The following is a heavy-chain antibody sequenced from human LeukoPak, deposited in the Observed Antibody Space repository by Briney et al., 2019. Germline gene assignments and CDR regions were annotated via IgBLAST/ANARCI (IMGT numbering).Heavy chain of an antibody. CDR2: INPNSGGT. CDR1: GYTFTGYY. Sequence: ASVKVSCKASGYTFTGYYMHWVRQAPGQGLEWMGWINPNSGGTNYAQKFQGRVTMTRDTSISTAYMELSRLRSDDTAVYYCARSGVVVTAIPGIYYYYYMDVWGKGTTVTASS. CDR3: ARSGVVVTAIPGIYYYYYMDV. J-gene: IGHJ6*03. V-gene: IGHV1-2*02. D-gene: IGHD2-21*02.